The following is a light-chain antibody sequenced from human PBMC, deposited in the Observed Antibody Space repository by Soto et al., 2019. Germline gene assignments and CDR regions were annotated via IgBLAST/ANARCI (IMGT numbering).Light chain of an antibody. Sequence: QSVLTQPRSVSGSPGQSVTISCTGTSSDVGGYKFVSWYQQHPGTAPKLMIFDVSQRPSGVPDRFSGSKSGNTASLTISGLQAEDEADYYCCSYAGTCVVFGGGTKVTVL. J-gene: IGLJ3*02. CDR2: DVS. V-gene: IGLV2-11*01. CDR3: CSYAGTCVV. CDR1: SSDVGGYKF.